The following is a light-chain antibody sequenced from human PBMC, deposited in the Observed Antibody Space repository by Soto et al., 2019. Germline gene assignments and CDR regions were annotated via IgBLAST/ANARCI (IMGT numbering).Light chain of an antibody. CDR1: QSVSSY. V-gene: IGKV3-11*01. CDR3: QQRSNGPET. CDR2: DAS. J-gene: IGKJ2*01. Sequence: PGERATLSCRASQSVSSYLAWYQQKPGQAPRLLIYDASNRATGIPARFSGSGSGTDFTLTISSLEPEDFAVYYCQQRSNGPETFGQGTKLEIK.